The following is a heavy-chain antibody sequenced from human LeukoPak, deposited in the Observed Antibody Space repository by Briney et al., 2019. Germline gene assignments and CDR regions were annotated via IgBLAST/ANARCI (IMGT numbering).Heavy chain of an antibody. V-gene: IGHV3-48*01. Sequence: GGSLRLSCAASGFTFSTYSMNWVRQAPGKGLEWVSYISSSSSTIYYADSVKGRFTISRDNAKNSLYLQMNSLRAEDTAVYYCAREEGPGAPYYYDSSGIFDYWGQGTLVTVSS. CDR3: AREEGPGAPYYYDSSGIFDY. CDR2: ISSSSSTI. CDR1: GFTFSTYS. D-gene: IGHD3-22*01. J-gene: IGHJ4*02.